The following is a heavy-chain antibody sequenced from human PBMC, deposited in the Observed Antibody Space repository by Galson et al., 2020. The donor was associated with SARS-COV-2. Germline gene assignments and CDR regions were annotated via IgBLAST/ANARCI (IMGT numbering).Heavy chain of an antibody. D-gene: IGHD5-18*01. CDR3: ARVLGDTAMVTLYYYGMDV. Sequence: GGSLRLSCAASGFTFSDYYMSWIRQAPGKGLEWVSYISSSGSTIYYADSVKGRFTISRDNAKNSLYLQMNSLRAEDTAVYYCARVLGDTAMVTLYYYGMDVWGQGTTVTVSS. V-gene: IGHV3-11*01. J-gene: IGHJ6*02. CDR2: ISSSGSTI. CDR1: GFTFSDYY.